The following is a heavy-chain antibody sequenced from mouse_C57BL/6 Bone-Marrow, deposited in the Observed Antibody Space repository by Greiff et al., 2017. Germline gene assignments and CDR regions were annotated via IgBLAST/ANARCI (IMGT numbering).Heavy chain of an antibody. Sequence: EVQLVESGGGLVKPGGSLKLSCAASGFTFSSYTMSWVRQTPEKRLEWVATISGGGGNTYYPDSVKGRFTISRDNAKNTLYLQMSSLRSEDTALYYCALRRTGYFDYWGQGTTLTVSS. CDR2: ISGGGGNT. CDR3: ALRRTGYFDY. V-gene: IGHV5-9*01. CDR1: GFTFSSYT. J-gene: IGHJ2*01.